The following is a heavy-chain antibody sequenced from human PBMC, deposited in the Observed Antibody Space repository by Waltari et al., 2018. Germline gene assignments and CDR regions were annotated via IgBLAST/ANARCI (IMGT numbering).Heavy chain of an antibody. V-gene: IGHV3-30-3*01. J-gene: IGHJ4*02. CDR2: ISYDGSNK. CDR3: ARDRGIVVVPAALDY. CDR1: GFTFSSYA. Sequence: QVQLVESGGGVVQPGRSLRLSCAASGFTFSSYAMHWVRQAPGKGLEWVAVISYDGSNKYYADSVKGRFTISRDNSKNTLYLQMNSLRAEDTAVYYCARDRGIVVVPAALDYWGQGTLVTVSS. D-gene: IGHD2-2*01.